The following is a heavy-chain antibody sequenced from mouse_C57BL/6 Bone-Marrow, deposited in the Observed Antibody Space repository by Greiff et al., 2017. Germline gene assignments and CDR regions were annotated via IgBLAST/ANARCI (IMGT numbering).Heavy chain of an antibody. J-gene: IGHJ3*01. CDR2: IDPEDGET. V-gene: IGHV14-2*01. CDR1: GFNIKDYY. CDR3: ARGPYYSNSAY. Sequence: EVHLVESGAELVKPGASVKLSCTASGFNIKDYYMHWVKQRTDQGLAWIGRIDPEDGETKYTPKVQGKATITADPSSNTAYLQLSSLTSEDTAVYYFARGPYYSNSAYWGQGTLVTVSA. D-gene: IGHD2-5*01.